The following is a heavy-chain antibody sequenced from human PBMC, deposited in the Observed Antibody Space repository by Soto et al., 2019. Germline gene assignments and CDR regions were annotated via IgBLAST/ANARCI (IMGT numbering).Heavy chain of an antibody. CDR3: ARAGSSWYSWFDP. CDR1: GYTFTSYY. D-gene: IGHD6-13*01. CDR2: INPSGGST. Sequence: GASVKVSCKASGYTFTSYYMHWVRQAPGQGLEWMGIINPSGGSTSYAQKLQGRVTMTRDTSTSTVYMELSSLRSEDTAVYYCARAGSSWYSWFDPWGQGTLVTV. J-gene: IGHJ5*02. V-gene: IGHV1-46*03.